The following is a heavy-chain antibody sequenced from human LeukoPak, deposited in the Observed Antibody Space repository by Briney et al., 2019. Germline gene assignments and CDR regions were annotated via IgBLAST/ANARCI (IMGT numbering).Heavy chain of an antibody. CDR3: AQSPTGSRGRLEY. CDR2: ISGSGSNT. V-gene: IGHV3-23*01. J-gene: IGHJ4*02. Sequence: GGSLRLSCAASRCTFSNCAMQWVRQAPGKGLEWVSGISGSGSNTYYADSVRGPFTISRDNSKNTVYLQMNSLRAEDTAIYYCAQSPTGSRGRLEYWGQGTLVTVSS. D-gene: IGHD1-26*01. CDR1: RCTFSNCA.